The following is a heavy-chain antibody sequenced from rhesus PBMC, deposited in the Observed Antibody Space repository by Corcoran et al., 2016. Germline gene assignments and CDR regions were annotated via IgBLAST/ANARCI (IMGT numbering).Heavy chain of an antibody. D-gene: IGHD2-27*01. CDR2: IDSGGSST. J-gene: IGHJ4*01. V-gene: IGHV3S25*01. Sequence: VQLVASGGGFAKPGGSLSLSRSAFGFTFSRYWMNWFRQAPGQGLEWVSAIDSGGSSTYYAESVKGRFTISRDNSKNTLYLQMNSLRAEDTAVYYCAKGVVPDFPWGQGVLVTVSS. CDR3: AKGVVPDFP. CDR1: GFTFSRYW.